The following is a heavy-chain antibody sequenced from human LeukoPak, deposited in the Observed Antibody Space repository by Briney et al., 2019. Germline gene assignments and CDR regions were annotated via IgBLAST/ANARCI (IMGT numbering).Heavy chain of an antibody. D-gene: IGHD3-9*01. CDR1: GFTFAAYA. CDR2: IRSKAFGGTP. V-gene: IGHV3-49*03. CDR3: SREYFDWL. Sequence: PGVSLRLTCIASGFTFAAYAISWFRQASAKRLQWVGFIRSKAFGGTPEYAASVKGRFTISRDDSKSIAYLQMNSLKTEDTAVYYCSREYFDWLWGQGTLVTVSS. J-gene: IGHJ1*01.